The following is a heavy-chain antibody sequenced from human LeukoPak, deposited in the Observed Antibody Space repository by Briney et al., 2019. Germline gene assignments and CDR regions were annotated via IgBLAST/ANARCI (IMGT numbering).Heavy chain of an antibody. CDR1: GITFSSSA. V-gene: IGHV3-11*04. J-gene: IGHJ4*02. Sequence: PGGSLRLSCAASGITFSSSAMSWIRQAPGKGLEWVSYISSSGSTIYYADSVKGRFTISRDNAKNSLYLQMNSLRAEDTAVYYCARDPAHYYDSSGYYVDYWGQGTLVTVSS. D-gene: IGHD3-22*01. CDR3: ARDPAHYYDSSGYYVDY. CDR2: ISSSGSTI.